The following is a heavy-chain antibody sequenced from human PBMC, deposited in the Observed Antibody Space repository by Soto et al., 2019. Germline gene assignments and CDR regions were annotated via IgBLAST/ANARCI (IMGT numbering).Heavy chain of an antibody. V-gene: IGHV3-23*01. Sequence: GGSLRLSCATSGPTFSNYAMSWVRQAPGGGLEWVSSMSGSSSTTYYADSVRGRFTISRDRSKNTLYLQMSSLRAEDTALYYCAKNQERELPRVIDFWGQGTLVTVSS. J-gene: IGHJ4*02. CDR1: GPTFSNYA. CDR3: AKNQERELPRVIDF. D-gene: IGHD1-7*01. CDR2: MSGSSSTT.